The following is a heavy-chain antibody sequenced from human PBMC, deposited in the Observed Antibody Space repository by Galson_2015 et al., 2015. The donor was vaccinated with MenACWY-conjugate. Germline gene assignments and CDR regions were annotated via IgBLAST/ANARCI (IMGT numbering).Heavy chain of an antibody. J-gene: IGHJ3*02. Sequence: SLRLSCAASGFTLSNYAMSWVRRAPGKGLEWVSLISGSGGNTYNGDSVRGRFTISRDNSRNTLFLQVNSLRAEDTAVYYCAKGRGYSYGYDAFDIWGQGTMVTVSS. CDR3: AKGRGYSYGYDAFDI. CDR2: ISGSGGNT. CDR1: GFTLSNYA. D-gene: IGHD5-18*01. V-gene: IGHV3-23*01.